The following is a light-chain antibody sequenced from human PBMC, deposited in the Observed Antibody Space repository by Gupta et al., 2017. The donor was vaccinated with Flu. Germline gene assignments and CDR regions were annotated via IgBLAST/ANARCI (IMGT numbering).Light chain of an antibody. CDR1: QSISSY. CDR2: AAS. J-gene: IGKJ2*01. V-gene: IGKV1-39*01. Sequence: PSSLSASVGDRVTITCRASQSISSYLNWYQQKPGKAPKLLIYAASRLQSGVPSRFSGSGSGTDFTLTISRLQPEDFATYYCQQSYSTLRTFGQGTKLEIK. CDR3: QQSYSTLRT.